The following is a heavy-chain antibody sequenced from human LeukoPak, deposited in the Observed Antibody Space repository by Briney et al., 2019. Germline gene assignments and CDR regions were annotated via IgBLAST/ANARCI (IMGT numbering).Heavy chain of an antibody. J-gene: IGHJ4*02. D-gene: IGHD6-13*01. Sequence: GGSLRLSCAASGFTFSSYGMSWVRQAPGKGLEWVSTISGSGGSTYYADSVKGRFTISRDNSKNTLYVQMNSLRAEDTALYYCAKDTLPGIAAAGYYFDYWGQGTLVTVSS. CDR3: AKDTLPGIAAAGYYFDY. CDR2: ISGSGGST. CDR1: GFTFSSYG. V-gene: IGHV3-23*01.